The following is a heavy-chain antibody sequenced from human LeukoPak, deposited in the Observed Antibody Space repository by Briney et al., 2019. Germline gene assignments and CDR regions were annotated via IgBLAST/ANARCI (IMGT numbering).Heavy chain of an antibody. CDR1: GGSISSDY. Sequence: KSSETLSLTCTVSGGSISSDYWSWIRQSPGKGLEWIGYIYYSGTTSYNPSLKSRVTISLDTSKNQFSLKLSSVTAADTAVYYCARDLSGHDAFDIWGQGTMVTVSS. CDR3: ARDLSGHDAFDI. CDR2: IYYSGTT. V-gene: IGHV4-59*01. D-gene: IGHD5-12*01. J-gene: IGHJ3*02.